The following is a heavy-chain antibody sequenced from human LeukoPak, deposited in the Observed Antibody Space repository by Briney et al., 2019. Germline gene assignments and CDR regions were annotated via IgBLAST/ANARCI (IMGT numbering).Heavy chain of an antibody. Sequence: GGSLRLSCSACGFTFSSYAMHWVRQAPGKGLEYVSAISSNGDSTYYADSVKGRFTISRDNSKNTLYLQMSSLRAEDTAVYYCVKGLRYYDSSDTFDYWGQGTLVTVSS. CDR3: VKGLRYYDSSDTFDY. CDR2: ISSNGDST. CDR1: GFTFSSYA. J-gene: IGHJ4*02. V-gene: IGHV3-64D*06. D-gene: IGHD3-22*01.